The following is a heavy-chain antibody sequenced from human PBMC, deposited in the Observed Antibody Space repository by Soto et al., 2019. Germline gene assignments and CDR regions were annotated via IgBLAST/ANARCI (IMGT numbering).Heavy chain of an antibody. CDR3: ARGVATTYYCDC. CDR2: IYYSGST. J-gene: IGHJ4*02. D-gene: IGHD5-12*01. Sequence: KTSETLSLTCTVSGGSISSGDYYWSWIRQPPGKGLEWIGYIYYSGSTYYNPSLKSRVNISVDTSKNQFSLKLSSVTAADTAVYYCARGVATTYYCDCWGKETLVIGSS. CDR1: GGSISSGDYY. V-gene: IGHV4-30-4*01.